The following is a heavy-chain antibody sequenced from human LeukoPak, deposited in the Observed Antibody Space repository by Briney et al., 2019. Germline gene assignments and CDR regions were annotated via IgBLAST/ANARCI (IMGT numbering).Heavy chain of an antibody. CDR2: IYYTGGT. Sequence: SETLSLTCTVSGASISSNYWSWIRQAPGKGLEWIGYIYYTGGTNYNPSLKSRHTISVETSKNQFSLRLSSVTSANTAVYYCARRRGGSYYGAWFDPWGQGTLVTVSS. D-gene: IGHD1-26*01. CDR1: GASISSNY. CDR3: ARRRGGSYYGAWFDP. V-gene: IGHV4-59*08. J-gene: IGHJ5*02.